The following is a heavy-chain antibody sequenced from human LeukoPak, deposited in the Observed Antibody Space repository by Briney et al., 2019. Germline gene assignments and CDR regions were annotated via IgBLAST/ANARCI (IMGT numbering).Heavy chain of an antibody. V-gene: IGHV3-7*01. CDR1: GFTFSSYW. CDR2: IKQDGSEK. CDR3: ASGELDSLYYFDY. D-gene: IGHD1-1*01. J-gene: IGHJ4*02. Sequence: GGSLRLSCAASGFTFSSYWMSWVRQAPGKGLEWVANIKQDGSEKYYVDSVKGRFTISRDNAKNTLYVQMNSLRAEDTAVYYCASGELDSLYYFDYWGQGTLVTVSS.